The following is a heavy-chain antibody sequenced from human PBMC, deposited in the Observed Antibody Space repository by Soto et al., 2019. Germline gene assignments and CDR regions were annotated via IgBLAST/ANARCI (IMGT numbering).Heavy chain of an antibody. D-gene: IGHD6-19*01. Sequence: QVQLVESGGGVVQPGGSLRLSCAASGFTFSSHGMHWVRQAPGKGLEWVTIVSHHGINKYYADSVKGRFTISRDNSKNTVSLQMNSLRVEDTAVYYCAKLGAVAGEDYWGQGILVTVSS. CDR3: AKLGAVAGEDY. CDR1: GFTFSSHG. CDR2: VSHHGINK. V-gene: IGHV3-30*18. J-gene: IGHJ4*02.